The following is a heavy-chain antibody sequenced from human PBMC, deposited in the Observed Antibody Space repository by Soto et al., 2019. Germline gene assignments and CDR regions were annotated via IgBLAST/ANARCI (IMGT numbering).Heavy chain of an antibody. CDR1: GYTFSDYY. Sequence: ASVKVSCKASGYTFSDYYMHWVRQAPGQGLEWMGWINPNSGGTKYAPKFQGGVTMTRDTSITTAYMELSRLRSGDTAVYYCAREPATAKPEGVDFWGQGTLVTVSS. CDR2: INPNSGGT. J-gene: IGHJ4*02. D-gene: IGHD1-1*01. CDR3: AREPATAKPEGVDF. V-gene: IGHV1-2*02.